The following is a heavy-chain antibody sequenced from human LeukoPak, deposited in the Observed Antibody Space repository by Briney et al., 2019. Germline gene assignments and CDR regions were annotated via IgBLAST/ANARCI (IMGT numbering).Heavy chain of an antibody. CDR1: GGSISSYY. V-gene: IGHV4-59*01. D-gene: IGHD3-10*01. Sequence: SETLSLTCTVSGGSISSYYWSWIRQPPGKGLEWIGYIYYSGSTNYNPSLKSRVTISVDTSKNQFSLKLSSVTAADTAVYYCARSGDVIYFDYWGQGTLVTVSS. CDR2: IYYSGST. CDR3: ARSGDVIYFDY. J-gene: IGHJ4*02.